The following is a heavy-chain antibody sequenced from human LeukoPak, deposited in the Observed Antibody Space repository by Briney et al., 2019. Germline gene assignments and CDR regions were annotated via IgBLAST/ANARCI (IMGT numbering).Heavy chain of an antibody. CDR1: GFTFSSYG. CDR3: AREPAVGYCSGGSCYPYYYYGMDV. J-gene: IGHJ6*02. Sequence: PGRSLRLSCAASGFTFSSYGMHWVRQAPGKGLEWVAVIWYDGSNKYYADSVKGRFTISRDNSKNTLYLQMNSLRAEDTAVYYCAREPAVGYCSGGSCYPYYYYGMDVWGQGTTVTVSS. CDR2: IWYDGSNK. D-gene: IGHD2-15*01. V-gene: IGHV3-33*01.